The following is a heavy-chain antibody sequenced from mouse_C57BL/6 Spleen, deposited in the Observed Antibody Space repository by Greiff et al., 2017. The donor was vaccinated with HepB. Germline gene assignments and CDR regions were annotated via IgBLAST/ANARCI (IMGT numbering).Heavy chain of an antibody. J-gene: IGHJ1*03. CDR1: GYTFTSYW. Sequence: QVQLQQPGAELVRPGSSVKLSCKASGYTFTSYWMDWVKQRPGQGLEWIGNIYPSDSETHYNQKFKDKATLTVDKSSSTAYMQLSSLTSEDSAVYYCARGIYYGNYPRPYWYFDVWGTGTTVTVSS. V-gene: IGHV1-61*01. D-gene: IGHD2-1*01. CDR3: ARGIYYGNYPRPYWYFDV. CDR2: IYPSDSET.